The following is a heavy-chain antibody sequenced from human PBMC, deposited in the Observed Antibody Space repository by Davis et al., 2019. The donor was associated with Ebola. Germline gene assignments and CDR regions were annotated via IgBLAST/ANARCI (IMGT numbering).Heavy chain of an antibody. Sequence: PSETLSLTCAVYGGSFSGYYWSWIRQPPGKGLEWIGEINHSGSTNYNPSLKSRVTISVDTSKNQFSLKLSSVTAADTAVYYCARGDPKSAFDYWGQGTLVTVSS. CDR1: GGSFSGYY. J-gene: IGHJ4*02. CDR3: ARGDPKSAFDY. V-gene: IGHV4-34*01. CDR2: INHSGST.